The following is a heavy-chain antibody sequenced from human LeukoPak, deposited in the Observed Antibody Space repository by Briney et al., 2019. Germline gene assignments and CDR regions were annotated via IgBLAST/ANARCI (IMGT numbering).Heavy chain of an antibody. Sequence: PSQTLSLTCTVSGGSISSGDYYWSWIRQPPGKGLEWIGYIYYSGSTYYNPSLKSRVTISVDRSKNQFSLKLSSVTAADTAVYYCARISVGLTGGSGYFDYWGQGTLVTVSS. CDR3: ARISVGLTGGSGYFDY. D-gene: IGHD7-27*01. CDR2: IYYSGST. V-gene: IGHV4-30-4*01. J-gene: IGHJ4*02. CDR1: GGSISSGDYY.